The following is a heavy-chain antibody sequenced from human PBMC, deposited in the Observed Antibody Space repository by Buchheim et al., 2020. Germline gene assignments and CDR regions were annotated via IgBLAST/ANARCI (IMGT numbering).Heavy chain of an antibody. V-gene: IGHV3-30-3*01. J-gene: IGHJ6*02. CDR1: GFNFGSYN. CDR2: TSKDGSNT. CDR3: ARVRGQLLYYYYYSMDV. D-gene: IGHD3-10*01. Sequence: QVQLVESGRGVVQPGRSLRLSCAASGFNFGSYNMHWVRQAPGKGLEWVAVTSKDGSNTYYADSVKGRFTISRDNFKSTLYLQVKSLRAEDTAVYYCARVRGQLLYYYYYSMDVWGQGTTVTVSS.